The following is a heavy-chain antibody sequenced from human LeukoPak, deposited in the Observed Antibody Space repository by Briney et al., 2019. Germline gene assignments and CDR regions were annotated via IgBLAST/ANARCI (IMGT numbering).Heavy chain of an antibody. D-gene: IGHD3-22*01. CDR1: GYTFTCYA. V-gene: IGHV1-3*01. CDR3: ARAGGYYDSSGYLRDAFDI. Sequence: GVSVEVSCKASGYTFTCYAMHWVRQAPGQRREWMGWINAGNGNTKYSQKFQGRVTITRDTSASTAYMELSSLRSEDTAVYYCARAGGYYDSSGYLRDAFDIWGQGTMVTVSS. CDR2: INAGNGNT. J-gene: IGHJ3*02.